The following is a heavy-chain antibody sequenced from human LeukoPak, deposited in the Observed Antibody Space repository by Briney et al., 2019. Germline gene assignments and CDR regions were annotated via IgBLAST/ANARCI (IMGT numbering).Heavy chain of an antibody. D-gene: IGHD3-9*01. Sequence: GGSLRLSCAASGFTFSSYAMHWVRQAPGKGLEWVAVISYDVSNKYYADSVKGRFTISRDNSKNTLYLQMNSLRAEDTAVYYCATDLILTGYYSGDYWGQGTPVTVSS. CDR3: ATDLILTGYYSGDY. CDR1: GFTFSSYA. CDR2: ISYDVSNK. J-gene: IGHJ4*02. V-gene: IGHV3-30-3*01.